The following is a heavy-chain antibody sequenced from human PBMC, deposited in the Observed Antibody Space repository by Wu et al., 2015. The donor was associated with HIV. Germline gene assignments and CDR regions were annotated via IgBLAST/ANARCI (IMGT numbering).Heavy chain of an antibody. J-gene: IGHJ6*01. D-gene: IGHD4-17*01. CDR2: ISAYNGNT. CDR3: VNFTVVGRRYGVPRVDLHETTYG. V-gene: IGHV1-18*01. Sequence: QVQLVQSGAEVKKPGASVKVSCKASGYTFTSYGISWVRQAPGQGLEWMGWISAYNGNTNYAQKLQGRVTMTTRHIHEHTPTVELGGRLSIVGPTTGPLVNFTVVGRRYGVPRVDLHETTYG. CDR1: GYTFTSYG.